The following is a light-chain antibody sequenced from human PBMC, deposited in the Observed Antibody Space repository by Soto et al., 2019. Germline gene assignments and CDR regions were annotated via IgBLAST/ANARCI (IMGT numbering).Light chain of an antibody. CDR2: AAS. CDR1: QSISYW. V-gene: IGKV1-5*01. Sequence: DIQMTQSPSTLSASVGDRVTITCRASQSISYWLAWYQQKPGNAPKLLIYAASSLESGVSSRFSGSGSGTEFTLTISSLQPDDSASYYCQQYNSYSKTFGQGTKVDIK. CDR3: QQYNSYSKT. J-gene: IGKJ1*01.